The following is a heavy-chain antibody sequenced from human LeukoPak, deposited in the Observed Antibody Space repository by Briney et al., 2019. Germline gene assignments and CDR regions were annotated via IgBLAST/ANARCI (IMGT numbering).Heavy chain of an antibody. CDR1: GGSISSSSYY. J-gene: IGHJ6*03. Sequence: SETPSLTCTVSGGSISSSSYYWGWIRQPPGKGLEWIGSIYYSGSTYYNPSLKSRVTISVDTSKNQFSLKLSSVTAADTAVYYCARWTYYMDVWGKGTTVTVSS. CDR3: ARWTYYMDV. D-gene: IGHD3/OR15-3a*01. V-gene: IGHV4-39*01. CDR2: IYYSGST.